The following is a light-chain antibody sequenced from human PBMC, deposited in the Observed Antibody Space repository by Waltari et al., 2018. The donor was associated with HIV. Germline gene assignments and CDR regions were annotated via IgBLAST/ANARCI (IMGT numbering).Light chain of an antibody. J-gene: IGKJ2*01. CDR3: QQYYTVPYT. Sequence: DIQMAQSPSSLSASVGSRVTITCRASHDIRASLAWYQLKPGQAPELLVFGTSMLESEVPPRLSGSSSGTTYTLTISSLQPEVSATYYCQQYYTVPYTFGQGTYLEI. CDR2: GTS. V-gene: IGKV1-NL1*01. CDR1: HDIRAS.